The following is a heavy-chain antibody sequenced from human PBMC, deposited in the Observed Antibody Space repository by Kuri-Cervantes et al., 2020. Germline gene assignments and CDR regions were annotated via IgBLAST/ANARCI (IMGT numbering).Heavy chain of an antibody. CDR3: ARGSATVSTTNDY. CDR2: ISSSSSYI. D-gene: IGHD2-15*01. CDR1: GFTFSDYY. Sequence: GGSLRLSCAASGFTFSDYYMSWIRQAPGKGLEWVSYISSSSSYIYYADSVKGRFTISRDNAKNSLYLQMNSLRAEDTAVYYCARGSATVSTTNDYWGQGTLVTVSS. J-gene: IGHJ4*02. V-gene: IGHV3-11*06.